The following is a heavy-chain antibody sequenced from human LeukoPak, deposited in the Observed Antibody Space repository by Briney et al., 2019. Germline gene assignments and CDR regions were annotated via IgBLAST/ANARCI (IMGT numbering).Heavy chain of an antibody. CDR1: AYTFTDYY. J-gene: IGHJ5*02. D-gene: IGHD6-25*01. CDR3: ARDSSGPLNWFDP. CDR2: IHPNSGDT. V-gene: IGHV1-2*02. Sequence: ASVKASCKASAYTFTDYYIHWVRQAPGQGLEWMGSIHPNSGDTNYAQKFQGRVTMTRDTSISTAYMELSRLSSDDTAVFYCARDSSGPLNWFDPWGQGTLVTVSS.